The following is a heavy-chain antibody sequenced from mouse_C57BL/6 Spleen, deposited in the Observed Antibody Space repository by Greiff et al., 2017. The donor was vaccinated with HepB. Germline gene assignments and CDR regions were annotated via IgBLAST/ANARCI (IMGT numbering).Heavy chain of an antibody. CDR2: IDPSDSYT. CDR3: ARPPSTMVTDWYFDV. CDR1: GYTFTSYW. J-gene: IGHJ1*03. D-gene: IGHD2-2*01. V-gene: IGHV1-69*01. Sequence: VQLQQPGAELVMPGASVKLSCKASGYTFTSYWMHWVKQRPGQGLEWIGEIDPSDSYTNYNQKFKGKSTLTVDKSSSTAYMQLSSLTSEDSAVYYCARPPSTMVTDWYFDVWGTVTTVTVSS.